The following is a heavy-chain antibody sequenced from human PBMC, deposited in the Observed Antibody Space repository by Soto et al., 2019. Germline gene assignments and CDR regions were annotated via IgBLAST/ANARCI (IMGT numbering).Heavy chain of an antibody. D-gene: IGHD3-3*01. J-gene: IGHJ4*02. Sequence: PSETLSLTCTVSGGSISSRGHYWGWIRQSPGKHLEWIGSSFYRGSTHYNPSLKTRVTISVDTSKNQVSLKLYSVTAADTALYYCATADGFGVVTPFFEYWGQGILVTVSS. CDR2: SFYRGST. CDR1: GGSISSRGHY. V-gene: IGHV4-39*01. CDR3: ATADGFGVVTPFFEY.